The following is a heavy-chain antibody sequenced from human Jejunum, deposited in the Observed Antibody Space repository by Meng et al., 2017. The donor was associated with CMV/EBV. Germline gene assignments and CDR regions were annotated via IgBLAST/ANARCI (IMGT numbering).Heavy chain of an antibody. V-gene: IGHV3-35*01. CDR1: D. Sequence: DMNWVHQAPGKGLEWVSGVSGNGSRTHYADSVKGRFIISRDNSRNTLYLQTNSLRAEDTAVYYCAKGFTTFGLVIPFLYYGMDVWGQGTTVTVSS. CDR3: AKGFTTFGLVIPFLYYGMDV. J-gene: IGHJ6*02. D-gene: IGHD3/OR15-3a*01. CDR2: VSGNGSRT.